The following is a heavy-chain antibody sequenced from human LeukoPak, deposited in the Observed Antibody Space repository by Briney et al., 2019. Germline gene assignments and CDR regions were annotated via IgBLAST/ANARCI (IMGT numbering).Heavy chain of an antibody. CDR1: GCTFSSYT. D-gene: IGHD2-21*01. CDR2: IICSSYYI. J-gene: IGHJ4*02. V-gene: IGHV3-21*01. CDR3: AKDRAYGTYFDY. Sequence: GGSLSLSCAASGCTFSSYTMNWVRQPPGRGLGWGLSIICSSYYIYYADSVKGRFTISRDNSNNSLYLQMNSLRAEDTAVYYCAKDRAYGTYFDYWGQGTLVTVSS.